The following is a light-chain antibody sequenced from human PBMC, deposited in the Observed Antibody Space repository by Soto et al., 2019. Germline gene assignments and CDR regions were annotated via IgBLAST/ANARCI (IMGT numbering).Light chain of an antibody. Sequence: QLVLTQSPSASASLGASVKLTCIQSSGDSNYGIAWHQQQPEKGPRFLMKVNSDGSLTRGDGIPDRFSGSSSGAERYLTISSLQSEDEADYYCQTWGTGIRVFGGGTKLTVL. CDR2: VNSDGSL. CDR3: QTWGTGIRV. V-gene: IGLV4-69*01. J-gene: IGLJ3*02. CDR1: SGDSNYG.